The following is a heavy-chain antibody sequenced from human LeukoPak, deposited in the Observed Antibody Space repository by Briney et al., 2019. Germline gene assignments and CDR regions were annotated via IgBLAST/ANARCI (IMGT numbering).Heavy chain of an antibody. D-gene: IGHD5-18*01. J-gene: IGHJ4*02. Sequence: PSETLSLTCTVPGGSTSGYYWSWIRQPAGKGLEWIGRIYSNGITNYNPSLKSRVTMSVDTSKNQFSLKLSSVTAADTAVYYCAREGPGYSYVDYWGQGTLVTVSS. CDR2: IYSNGIT. CDR3: AREGPGYSYVDY. CDR1: GGSTSGYY. V-gene: IGHV4-4*07.